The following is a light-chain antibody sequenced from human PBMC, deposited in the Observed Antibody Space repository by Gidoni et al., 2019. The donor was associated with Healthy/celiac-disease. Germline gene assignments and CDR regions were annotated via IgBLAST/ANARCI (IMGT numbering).Light chain of an antibody. V-gene: IGLV3-19*01. CDR3: NSRDSSGNHVV. J-gene: IGLJ2*01. CDR1: SLRSYY. CDR2: GKN. Sequence: SSELTQDSAVSVALGQTVRITCQGDSLRSYYASWYQQKPGQAPVLVIYGKNNRPSGIPDRFSGSSSGNTASLTITGAQAEDEADYYCNSRDSSGNHVVFGGGTKLT.